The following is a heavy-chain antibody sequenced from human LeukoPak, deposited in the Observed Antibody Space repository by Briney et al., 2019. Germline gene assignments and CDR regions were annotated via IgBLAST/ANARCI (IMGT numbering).Heavy chain of an antibody. V-gene: IGHV3-7*01. J-gene: IGHJ4*02. CDR1: GFTFSSDR. CDR3: AREVSGGFVDY. D-gene: IGHD3-10*01. CDR2: IKQDGSEK. Sequence: PGGSLRLSCAASGFTFSSDRISWGRQALGKGLEWVANIKQDGSEKYYVDSVRGRFTISRDNAKNSLYLQIKSRRAEDTAVYFCAREVSGGFVDYWGQGTLVVVSS.